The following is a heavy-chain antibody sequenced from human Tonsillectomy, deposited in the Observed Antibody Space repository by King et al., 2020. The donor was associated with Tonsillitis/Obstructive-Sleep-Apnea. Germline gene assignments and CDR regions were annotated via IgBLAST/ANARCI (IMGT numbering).Heavy chain of an antibody. CDR3: ARHASQYLAGYYYYYMDV. V-gene: IGHV4-39*01. D-gene: IGHD2-15*01. CDR1: GGSISSSSYY. J-gene: IGHJ6*03. Sequence: QLQESGPGLVKPSETLSLTCTVSGGSISSSSYYWGWIRQPPGKGLEWIGSIYYSGSTYYNPSLKSRVTISVDTSKNQFSLKLSSVTAADTAVYYCARHASQYLAGYYYYYMDVWGKGTTVTVSS. CDR2: IYYSGST.